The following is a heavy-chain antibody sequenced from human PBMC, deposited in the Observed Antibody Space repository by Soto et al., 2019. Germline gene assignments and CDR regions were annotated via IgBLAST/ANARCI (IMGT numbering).Heavy chain of an antibody. CDR1: RFTFSSFA. V-gene: IGHV3-23*01. CDR2: ISAGGGST. D-gene: IGHD2-21*01. Sequence: EVQLLESGGGLVQPGGSLRLSCAASRFTFSSFAMSWVRQAPGKGLEWVSGISAGGGSTYYADSVEGRFSISRDNSKNTVYLQMNSLRAEDTAVYYCAKVWTYYYSIDVWGNGTTVTVSS. J-gene: IGHJ6*03. CDR3: AKVWTYYYSIDV.